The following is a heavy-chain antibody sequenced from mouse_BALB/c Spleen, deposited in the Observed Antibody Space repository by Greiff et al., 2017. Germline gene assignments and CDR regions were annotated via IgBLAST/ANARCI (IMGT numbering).Heavy chain of an antibody. D-gene: IGHD2-3*01. Sequence: QVQLQQPGAELVRPGASVKLSCKASGYTFTSYWINWVKQRPGQGLEWIGNIYPSDSYTNYNQKFKDKATLTVDKSSSTAYMQLSSPTSEDSAVYYCTAMIRDYAMDYWGQGTSVTVSS. V-gene: IGHV1-69*02. CDR3: TAMIRDYAMDY. J-gene: IGHJ4*01. CDR2: IYPSDSYT. CDR1: GYTFTSYW.